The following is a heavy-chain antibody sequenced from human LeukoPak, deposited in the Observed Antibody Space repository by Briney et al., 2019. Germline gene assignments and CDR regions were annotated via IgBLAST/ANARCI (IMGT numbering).Heavy chain of an antibody. CDR2: ISSSSSYI. V-gene: IGHV3-21*01. Sequence: PGGSLRLSCAASGFTFSSYSMNWVRQAPGKGLEWVSFISSSSSYINYADSVKGRFTISRDDAKKSLYLQMNSLRAEDTAVYYCARLCIVGTKSAFDIWGRGTMVTVSS. J-gene: IGHJ3*02. CDR1: GFTFSSYS. CDR3: ARLCIVGTKSAFDI. D-gene: IGHD1-26*01.